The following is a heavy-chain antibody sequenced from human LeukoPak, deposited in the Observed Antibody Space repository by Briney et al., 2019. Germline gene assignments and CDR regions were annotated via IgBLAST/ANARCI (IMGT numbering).Heavy chain of an antibody. V-gene: IGHV4-4*07. J-gene: IGHJ4*02. CDR3: ARDLRCSSTSCYAFDY. D-gene: IGHD2-2*01. CDR1: GGSISSYY. Sequence: SETLSLTCTVSGGSISSYYWSWIRQPAGKGLGWIGRIYTSGSTNYNPSLKSRVTMSVDTSKNQSSLKLSSVTAADTAVYYCARDLRCSSTSCYAFDYWGQGTLVTVSS. CDR2: IYTSGST.